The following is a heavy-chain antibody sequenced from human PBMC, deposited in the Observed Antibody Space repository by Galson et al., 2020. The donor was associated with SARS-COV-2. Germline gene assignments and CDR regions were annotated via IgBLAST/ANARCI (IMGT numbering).Heavy chain of an antibody. CDR1: GFTFSDYY. V-gene: IGHV3-11*06. Sequence: GGSLRLSCAASGFTFSDYYMNWIRQAPGKGLEWVSYISGGSSYTNYADSVKGRFTISRDNAKNSLYLQMNSLRAEDTAVYYCATSNYYDSRGLIPPDYWGQGTLVTVSS. D-gene: IGHD3-22*01. CDR3: ATSNYYDSRGLIPPDY. CDR2: ISGGSSYT. J-gene: IGHJ4*02.